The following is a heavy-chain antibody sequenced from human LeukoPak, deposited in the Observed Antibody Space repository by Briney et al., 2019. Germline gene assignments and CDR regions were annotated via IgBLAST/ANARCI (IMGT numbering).Heavy chain of an antibody. Sequence: GRSLRLSCAASGFTFDDYAMHWVRQAPGKGLEWVSGISWNSGSIGYADSVKGRFTISRDNAKNSLYLQMNSLRAEDMALYYCAKDLDDYGDYAVTFDIWGQGTMVTVSS. J-gene: IGHJ3*02. CDR3: AKDLDDYGDYAVTFDI. V-gene: IGHV3-9*03. D-gene: IGHD4-17*01. CDR2: ISWNSGSI. CDR1: GFTFDDYA.